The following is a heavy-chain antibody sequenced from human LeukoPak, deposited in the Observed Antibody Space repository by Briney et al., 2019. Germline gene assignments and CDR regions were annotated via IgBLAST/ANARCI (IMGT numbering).Heavy chain of an antibody. CDR2: IIPIFGTA. CDR1: GGTFSRYA. V-gene: IGHV1-69*06. J-gene: IGHJ4*02. Sequence: SVTVSCKASGGTFSRYAISWVGQAPGQGREGMGGIIPIFGTANYAQRFQGGVTITADKSTSTAYMELSSLRSEDTAVYYCARDTAMASFDSWGQGTLVTVSS. CDR3: ARDTAMASFDS. D-gene: IGHD5-18*01.